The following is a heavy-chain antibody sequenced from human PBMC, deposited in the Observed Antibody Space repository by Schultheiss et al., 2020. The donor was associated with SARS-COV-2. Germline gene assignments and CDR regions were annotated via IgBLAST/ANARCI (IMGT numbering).Heavy chain of an antibody. CDR3: ARHGSSYSSGWSHPYNWFDP. CDR1: GGSISSYY. V-gene: IGHV4-59*08. Sequence: SETLSLTCTVSGGSISSYYWSWIRQPPGKGLEWIGEIYHSGSTNYNPSLKSRVTISVDTSKNQFSLKLSSVTAADTAVYYCARHGSSYSSGWSHPYNWFDPWGQGTLVTVSS. J-gene: IGHJ5*02. CDR2: IYHSGST. D-gene: IGHD6-19*01.